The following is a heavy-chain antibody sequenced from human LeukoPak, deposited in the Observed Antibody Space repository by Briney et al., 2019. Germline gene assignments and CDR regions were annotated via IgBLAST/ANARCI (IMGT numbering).Heavy chain of an antibody. V-gene: IGHV3-23*01. D-gene: IGHD3-9*01. CDR1: GFTFSSYA. CDR2: ISGSGGST. Sequence: GGSLRLSCAASGFTFSSYAMSWVRQAPGKGLEWVSAISGSGGSTYYADSVKGRFTISRDNSKNTLYLQMNSLRAEDTAVYYCAKDYDILTGYLEDAFDIWGQGTMVTVSS. CDR3: AKDYDILTGYLEDAFDI. J-gene: IGHJ3*02.